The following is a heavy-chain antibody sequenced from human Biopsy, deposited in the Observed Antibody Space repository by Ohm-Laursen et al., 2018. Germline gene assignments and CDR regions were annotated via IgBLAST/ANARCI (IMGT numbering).Heavy chain of an antibody. V-gene: IGHV4-4*07. Sequence: GTLSLTCSVSGGLNSNYYWSWVRQSAGKGLEWIGRLYTSGDTNYNPSLKSRVTISVDTSKNQFSLKVRSVTAADTAVYYCVRGVDYYDPYHYYALDVWGQGTTVTVSS. J-gene: IGHJ6*02. CDR2: LYTSGDT. D-gene: IGHD3-22*01. CDR3: VRGVDYYDPYHYYALDV. CDR1: GGLNSNYY.